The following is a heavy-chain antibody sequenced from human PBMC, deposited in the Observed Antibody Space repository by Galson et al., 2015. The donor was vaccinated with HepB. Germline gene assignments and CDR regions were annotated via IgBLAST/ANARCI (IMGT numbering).Heavy chain of an antibody. V-gene: IGHV3-48*02. Sequence: SLRLSCAASGFTFSSYSMNWVRQAPGKGLEWVSYISSSSSTIYYADSVKGRFTISRDNAKNSLYLQMNSLRDEDTAVYYCARGLWFGELSDYYFDYWGQGTLVTVSS. CDR1: GFTFSSYS. CDR3: ARGLWFGELSDYYFDY. D-gene: IGHD3-10*01. CDR2: ISSSSSTI. J-gene: IGHJ4*02.